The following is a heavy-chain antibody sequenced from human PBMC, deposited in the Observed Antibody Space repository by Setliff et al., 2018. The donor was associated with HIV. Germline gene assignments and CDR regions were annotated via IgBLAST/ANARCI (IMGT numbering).Heavy chain of an antibody. V-gene: IGHV4-31*03. CDR1: GDSLSSGSSY. J-gene: IGHJ3*02. CDR2: VYHTGNT. D-gene: IGHD2-15*01. CDR3: ARDEAVADAFDI. Sequence: SETLSLTCTVSGDSLSSGSSYWTWIRQHPGKGLEWIGYVYHTGNTFYNPSLKSRLTISVDTSKNQFSLKLTSVTAADTAVYYCARDEAVADAFDIWGQGTMVTVSS.